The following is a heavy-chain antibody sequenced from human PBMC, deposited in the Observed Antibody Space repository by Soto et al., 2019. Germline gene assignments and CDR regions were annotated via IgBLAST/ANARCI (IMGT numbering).Heavy chain of an antibody. D-gene: IGHD6-6*01. CDR2: MNPNSGNT. V-gene: IGHV1-8*01. Sequence: QVQLVQSGAEVKKPGASVKVSCKGSGYTFTSYHINWVRQATGQGLEWMGWMNPNSGNTGYAQTLQGRVTMTWDTSISTAYMALSSLRFEATATYYCVRGQISSTKNWLDPGGQGTLVTVSS. CDR1: GYTFTSYH. CDR3: VRGQISSTKNWLDP. J-gene: IGHJ5*02.